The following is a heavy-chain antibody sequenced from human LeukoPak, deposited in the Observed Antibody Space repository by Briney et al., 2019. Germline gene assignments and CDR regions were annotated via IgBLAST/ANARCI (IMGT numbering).Heavy chain of an antibody. D-gene: IGHD1-14*01. J-gene: IGHJ4*02. CDR2: ISAYNGNT. CDR1: GYTFTSYG. V-gene: IGHV1-18*01. Sequence: GASVKVSCKASGYTFTSYGISWVRQAPGQGLEWMGWISAYNGNTNYAQKLQGRVTMTTDTSTSTAYMELRSLRSDDTAVYYCARDSRRVATGPYYFDYWGQGTLVTVSS. CDR3: ARDSRRVATGPYYFDY.